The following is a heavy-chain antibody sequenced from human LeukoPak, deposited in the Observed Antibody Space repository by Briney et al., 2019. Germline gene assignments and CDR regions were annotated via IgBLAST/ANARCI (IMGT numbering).Heavy chain of an antibody. CDR2: IYYSGST. CDR1: GGSISSSSYY. Sequence: SETLSLTCTVSGGSISSSSYYWGWIRQPPGKGLEWIGSIYYSGSTYYNPSLKSRVTISVDTSKNQFSLKLSSVTAADTAVYYCARDASVYSSSYENFDYWGQGTLVTVSS. J-gene: IGHJ4*02. CDR3: ARDASVYSSSYENFDY. D-gene: IGHD6-13*01. V-gene: IGHV4-39*07.